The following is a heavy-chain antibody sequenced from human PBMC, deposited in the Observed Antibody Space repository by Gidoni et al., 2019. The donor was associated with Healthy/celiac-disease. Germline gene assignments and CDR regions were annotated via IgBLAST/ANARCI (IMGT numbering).Heavy chain of an antibody. Sequence: RYSPSLKSRLTITKDTPKNQVVLTMTNMDPVDTATYYCAHLSEVAGKGGHFDYWGQGTLVTVSS. J-gene: IGHJ4*02. CDR3: AHLSEVAGKGGHFDY. D-gene: IGHD6-19*01. V-gene: IGHV2-5*01.